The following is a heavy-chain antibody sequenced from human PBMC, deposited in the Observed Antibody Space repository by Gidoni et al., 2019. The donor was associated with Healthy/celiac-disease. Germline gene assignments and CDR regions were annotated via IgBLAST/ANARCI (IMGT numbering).Heavy chain of an antibody. Sequence: QVQLQESGPGLVKPSQTLPLTCTVSCASISAGGYYWSWIRQHPGKGLEWIGYIYYSGSTYYNPSLKSRVTISVDTSKNQFSLKLSSVTAADTAVYYCARLEPIVVVPAAIGWFDPWGQGTLVTVSS. V-gene: IGHV4-31*03. CDR3: ARLEPIVVVPAAIGWFDP. CDR2: IYYSGST. J-gene: IGHJ5*02. CDR1: CASISAGGYY. D-gene: IGHD2-2*01.